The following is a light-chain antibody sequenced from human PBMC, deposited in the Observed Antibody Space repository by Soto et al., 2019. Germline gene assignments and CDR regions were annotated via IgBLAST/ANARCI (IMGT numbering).Light chain of an antibody. CDR1: QTVDSRY. V-gene: IGKV3-20*01. Sequence: EIVLTQSPGTLSLSPGERATLSCRASQTVDSRYLAWYQQKPGQAPGVLIYGSDTRAAGVPDRFSGSGSGTDFTLTISRLEPEDFAVYYCQHYGNSLLTFGGGTKVEIK. CDR3: QHYGNSLLT. CDR2: GSD. J-gene: IGKJ4*01.